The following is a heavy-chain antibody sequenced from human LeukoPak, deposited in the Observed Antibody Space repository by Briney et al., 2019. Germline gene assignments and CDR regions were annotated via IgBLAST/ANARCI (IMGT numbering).Heavy chain of an antibody. CDR3: ARELGAVFGLDY. D-gene: IGHD3-16*01. J-gene: IGHJ4*02. Sequence: GGSLRLSCAASGFTFSRFWMHWVRQVPGKGLVWVSRINSGGNITQYADSVKGRFTISRDNAKNTLYLQMNSLRAEDTAVYYCARELGAVFGLDYWGQGTLVTVSS. CDR1: GFTFSRFW. V-gene: IGHV3-74*03. CDR2: INSGGNIT.